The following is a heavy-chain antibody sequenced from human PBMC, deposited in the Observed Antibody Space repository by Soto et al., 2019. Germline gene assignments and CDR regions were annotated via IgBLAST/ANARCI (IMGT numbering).Heavy chain of an antibody. J-gene: IGHJ6*03. D-gene: IGHD2-8*02. Sequence: QVQLQESGPGLVKPSETLSLTCTVSGGSISGYYWSWIRQPPGKGLEWIGYIYYSGTTNYDPSLKSRVTMSVDTSKNQFSLKLSSVTAADMAVYYCARLTGGTYLSFYYYIGVWGKGTTVTVSS. CDR1: GGSISGYY. V-gene: IGHV4-59*01. CDR3: ARLTGGTYLSFYYYIGV. CDR2: IYYSGTT.